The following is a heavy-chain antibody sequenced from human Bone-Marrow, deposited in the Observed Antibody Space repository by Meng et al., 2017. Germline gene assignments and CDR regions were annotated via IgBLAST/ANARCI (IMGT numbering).Heavy chain of an antibody. D-gene: IGHD5-18*01. CDR3: ARYTAFDY. CDR2: IKEDGSEK. J-gene: IGHJ4*02. CDR1: GFTFSNYA. Sequence: GESLKISCAASGFTFSNYAMSWVRQAPGKGLEWVASIKEDGSEKYYVDSVKGRFTISRDNSKNTLYLQMNSLRAEDTAVYYCARYTAFDYWGQGTLVTVSS. V-gene: IGHV3-7*01.